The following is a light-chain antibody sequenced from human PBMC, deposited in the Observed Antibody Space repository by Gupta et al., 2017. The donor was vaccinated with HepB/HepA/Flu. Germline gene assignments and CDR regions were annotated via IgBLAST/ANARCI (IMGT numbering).Light chain of an antibody. J-gene: IGLJ3*02. CDR1: SSNIGAGYD. CDR3: QSYDSSLSGPWV. Sequence: QSVLTPPPSVSGPPGHTATLSCTGSSSNIGAGYDVHWYQQLPGTAPKLLIYGNSNRPSGVTDRFSGSKSGTSASLAITGVQAEDEADYYCQSYDSSLSGPWVFGGGTKLTVL. CDR2: GNS. V-gene: IGLV1-40*01.